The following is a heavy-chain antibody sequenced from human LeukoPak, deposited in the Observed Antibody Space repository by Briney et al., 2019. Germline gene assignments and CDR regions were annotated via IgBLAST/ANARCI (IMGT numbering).Heavy chain of an antibody. J-gene: IGHJ4*02. CDR2: IYHSGST. CDR1: GGSISSSNW. D-gene: IGHD6-13*01. CDR3: ARVGIAAAGEFDY. V-gene: IGHV4-4*02. Sequence: PSGTLSLTCAVSGGSISSSNWWSWVRQPPGKGLEWIGEIYHSGSTNYNPSLKSRVTISVDKSKNQFSLKLSSVTAADTAVYYCARVGIAAAGEFDYWGQGTLVTVSS.